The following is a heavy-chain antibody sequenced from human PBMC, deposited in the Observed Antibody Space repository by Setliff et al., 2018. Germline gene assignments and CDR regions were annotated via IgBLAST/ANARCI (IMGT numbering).Heavy chain of an antibody. D-gene: IGHD3-10*01. CDR3: ARHATYYYGSGNLPFDS. J-gene: IGHJ4*02. V-gene: IGHV4-39*01. CDR1: GGSISSSLYY. Sequence: SETLSLTCTVSGGSISSSLYYWAFIRQPPGKGLEWIGSILYSGGAHSNPSLNSRVSISIDKSKNQFSLKLTSVTAADTAVYYCARHATYYYGSGNLPFDSWGQGTLVTVSS. CDR2: ILYSGGA.